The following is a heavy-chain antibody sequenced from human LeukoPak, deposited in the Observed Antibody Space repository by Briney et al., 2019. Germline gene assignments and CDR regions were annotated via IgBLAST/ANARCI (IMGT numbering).Heavy chain of an antibody. D-gene: IGHD3-3*01. CDR2: IYYSGST. CDR1: GGSIGSSSYY. V-gene: IGHV4-39*01. CDR3: ARRAMYYDFWSGYYKDWFDP. J-gene: IGHJ5*02. Sequence: SETLSLTCTVSGGSIGSSSYYWGWIRQPPGKGLEWIGSIYYSGSTYYNPSLKSRVTISVDTSKNQFSLKLSSVTAADTAVYYCARRAMYYDFWSGYYKDWFDPWGQGTLVTVSS.